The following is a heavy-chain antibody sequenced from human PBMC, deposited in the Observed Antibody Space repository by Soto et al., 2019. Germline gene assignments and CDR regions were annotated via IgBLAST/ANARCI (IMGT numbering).Heavy chain of an antibody. CDR2: IYSGGNT. CDR1: GFSVKNNY. CDR3: AREGVPAASFEY. D-gene: IGHD2-2*01. J-gene: IGHJ4*02. V-gene: IGHV3-53*01. Sequence: GGSLRLSCAASGFSVKNNYMSWVRQAPGKGLEWVSVIYSGGNTYYTDSVKGRFSISRDNSKNMLYLQMDSLRGDDTAVYFCAREGVPAASFEYWGQGALVTVSS.